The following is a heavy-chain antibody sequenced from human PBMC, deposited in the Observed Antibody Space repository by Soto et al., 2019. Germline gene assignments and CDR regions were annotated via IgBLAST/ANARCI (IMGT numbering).Heavy chain of an antibody. V-gene: IGHV3-30-3*01. CDR3: ARAEGSSSLKPH. CDR2: ISYDGSNK. Sequence: LRLSCAASGFTFSSYAMHWVRQAPGKGLEWVAVISYDGSNKYYADSVKGRFTISRDNSKHTLYLQMNSLRAEDTAVYYCARAEGSSSLKPHWGQGTLVTVSS. D-gene: IGHD6-6*01. CDR1: GFTFSSYA. J-gene: IGHJ4*02.